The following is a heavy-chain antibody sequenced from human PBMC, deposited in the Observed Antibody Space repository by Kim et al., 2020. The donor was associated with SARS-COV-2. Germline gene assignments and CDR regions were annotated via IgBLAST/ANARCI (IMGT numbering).Heavy chain of an antibody. CDR3: ARVRYATGWHEPLDY. J-gene: IGHJ4*02. Sequence: ADSVRARVTLPRDDSKNTLYLEMNSLRAEDTAVYYCARVRYATGWHEPLDYWGQGTLVRVSS. V-gene: IGHV3-30*01. D-gene: IGHD6-19*01.